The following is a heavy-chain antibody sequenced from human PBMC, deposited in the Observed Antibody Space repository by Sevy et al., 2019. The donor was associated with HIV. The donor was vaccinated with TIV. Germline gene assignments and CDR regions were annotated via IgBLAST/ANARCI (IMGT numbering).Heavy chain of an antibody. CDR3: ARDLTRTITGTSGAVDV. V-gene: IGHV4-30-4*01. CDR1: GGSISSGDYY. J-gene: IGHJ6*02. Sequence: SETLSLTCTVSGGSISSGDYYWSWIRQPPGKGLEWIGYIYYSGSTYYNPSLKSRVTISVDTSKNQFSLKLSSVTAADTAVYYCARDLTRTITGTSGAVDVWDQGTTVTVSS. D-gene: IGHD1-7*01. CDR2: IYYSGST.